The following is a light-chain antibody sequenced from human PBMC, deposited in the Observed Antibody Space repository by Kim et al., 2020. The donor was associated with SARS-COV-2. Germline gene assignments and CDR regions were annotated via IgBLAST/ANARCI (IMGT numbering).Light chain of an antibody. CDR2: DVR. Sequence: GPSITISCTGTSRDVGGYNYVSWYQQYPGKAPKLMIYDVRNRPSGVSNRFFGSKSANTASLTISGLQAEDEADYYCSSYTSSSTLVFGGGTQLTVL. CDR3: SSYTSSSTLV. CDR1: SRDVGGYNY. V-gene: IGLV2-14*03. J-gene: IGLJ2*01.